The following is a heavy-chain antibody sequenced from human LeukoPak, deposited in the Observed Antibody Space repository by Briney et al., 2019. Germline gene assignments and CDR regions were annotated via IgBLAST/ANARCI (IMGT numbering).Heavy chain of an antibody. Sequence: GGSLRLSCAPSGSTFTNYSMNWVRQAPGKGLEWVSAVTGPGDTTYYADSVKGRFFMSREDSKTTVYLQMNSLRVEDTAIYYCAKVAEIVLWGQGTLVTVSS. CDR3: AKVAEIVL. J-gene: IGHJ4*02. D-gene: IGHD2-15*01. V-gene: IGHV3-23*01. CDR1: GSTFTNYS. CDR2: VTGPGDTT.